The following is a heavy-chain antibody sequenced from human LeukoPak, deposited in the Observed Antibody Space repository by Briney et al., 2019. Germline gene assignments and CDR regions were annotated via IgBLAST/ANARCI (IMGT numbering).Heavy chain of an antibody. V-gene: IGHV4-30-4*08. Sequence: SQTLSLTCTVSGGSISSGDYYWSWIRQPPGKGLEWIGYIYYSGSTYYNPSLKSRVTISVDTSKNQFSLKLSSVTAADTAVYCCARDSTGNQNGQIDSSGWYFDYWGQGTLVTVSS. CDR1: GGSISSGDYY. CDR3: ARDSTGNQNGQIDSSGWYFDY. J-gene: IGHJ4*02. D-gene: IGHD6-19*01. CDR2: IYYSGST.